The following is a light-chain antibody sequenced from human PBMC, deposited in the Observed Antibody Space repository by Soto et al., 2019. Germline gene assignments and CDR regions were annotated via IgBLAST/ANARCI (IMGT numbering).Light chain of an antibody. V-gene: IGKV1-12*01. CDR3: QQYGSSIT. CDR2: DAS. CDR1: QGVSTW. J-gene: IGKJ5*01. Sequence: DIQMTQSPSSVSASVGDRVTITCRASQGVSTWLAWYQQKPGKAPKLLVSDASSLQSGVPSRFSGSGSGTDFTLTISRLEPEDFAVFYCQQYGSSITFGQGTRLEIK.